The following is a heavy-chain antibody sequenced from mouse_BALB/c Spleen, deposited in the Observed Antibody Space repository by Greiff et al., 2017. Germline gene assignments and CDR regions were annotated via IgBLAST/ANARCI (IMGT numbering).Heavy chain of an antibody. CDR2: ISCYNGAT. D-gene: IGHD1-1*01. CDR1: GYSFTGYY. CDR3: ARSGPHYYGSTYYFDY. V-gene: IGHV1S34*01. Sequence: LVKTGASVKISCKASGYSFTGYYMHWVKQSHGKSLEWIGYISCYNGATSYNQKFKGKATFTVDTSSSTAYMQFNSLTSEDSAVYYCARSGPHYYGSTYYFDYWGQGTTLTVSS. J-gene: IGHJ2*01.